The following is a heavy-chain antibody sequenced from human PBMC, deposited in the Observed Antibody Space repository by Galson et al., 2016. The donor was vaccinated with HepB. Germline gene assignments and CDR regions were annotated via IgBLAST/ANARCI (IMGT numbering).Heavy chain of an antibody. V-gene: IGHV4-39*01. CDR1: SVPISNSSYY. J-gene: IGHJ4*02. CDR3: ARQVRVLGPRHLLLGAFDS. D-gene: IGHD3-16*01. CDR2: MYYSGRT. Sequence: ATLSLPCTVSSVPISNSSYYWGWIRPPPGKGLEGIGSMYYSGRTYYNPSLKSRVSMSVDTSKKQFSLRLTSVIAADTAVYYCARQVRVLGPRHLLLGAFDSWGQGTLVAVSS.